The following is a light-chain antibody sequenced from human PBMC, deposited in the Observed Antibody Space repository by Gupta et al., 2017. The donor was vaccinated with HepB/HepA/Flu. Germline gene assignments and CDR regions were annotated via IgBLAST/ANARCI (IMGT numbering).Light chain of an antibody. J-gene: IGKJ4*01. V-gene: IGKV3-11*01. CDR3: RQPKVWAPLT. CDR2: HAP. CDR1: QSVELY. Sequence: ELVLTQSPATLSFAPRERATLSCRASQSVELYVDWYQQRLGQARRLLIHHAPNRDPGITVRYSDNGYGKDLALAISSREQEAFAGYYLRQPKVWAPLTFGEGTKV.